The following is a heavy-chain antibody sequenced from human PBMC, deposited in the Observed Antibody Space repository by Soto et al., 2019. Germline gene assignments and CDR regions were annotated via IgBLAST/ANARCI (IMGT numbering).Heavy chain of an antibody. CDR3: VKGQCLDYGGYNSYYAMDV. CDR2: ISDDGSKT. J-gene: IGHJ6*01. Sequence: QVQLVESGGGVVQPGRSLRLSCAASGFTFSSYGMHWVRQAPGKGLGWVAIISDDGSKTYYADSVKGRVTIYRDNSKNTVYLQMNRLSAEDTAVYYCVKGQCLDYGGYNSYYAMDVWGRGTTVTVSS. D-gene: IGHD4-17*01. CDR1: GFTFSSYG. V-gene: IGHV3-30*18.